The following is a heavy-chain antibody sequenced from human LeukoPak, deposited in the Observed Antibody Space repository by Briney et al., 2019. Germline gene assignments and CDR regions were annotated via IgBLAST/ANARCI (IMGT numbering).Heavy chain of an antibody. Sequence: PSETLSLTCTVSGGSISSYYWSWIRQPPGKGLEWIGYIFYSGSTNYNPSLMSRVTISVDTSKNQFSLKLTSMTAADTAVYYCARGYYDSSAYYLFDYWGQGTLVTVSS. CDR1: GGSISSYY. CDR3: ARGYYDSSAYYLFDY. J-gene: IGHJ4*02. D-gene: IGHD3-22*01. V-gene: IGHV4-59*01. CDR2: IFYSGST.